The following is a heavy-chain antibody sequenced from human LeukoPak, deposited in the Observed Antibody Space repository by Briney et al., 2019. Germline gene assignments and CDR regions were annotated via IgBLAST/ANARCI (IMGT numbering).Heavy chain of an antibody. Sequence: PSETLSLTCTVSGGSISSYYWTWIRQPPGKGLGLEWIGYIYYSGGTNYNPSLKSRVTISIDTSKNQVSLKLSFVTAADTAVYYCARLWDSSSSLDYWGQGTLVTVSS. D-gene: IGHD6-6*01. CDR3: ARLWDSSSSLDY. J-gene: IGHJ4*02. CDR1: GGSISSYY. V-gene: IGHV4-59*08. CDR2: IYYSGGT.